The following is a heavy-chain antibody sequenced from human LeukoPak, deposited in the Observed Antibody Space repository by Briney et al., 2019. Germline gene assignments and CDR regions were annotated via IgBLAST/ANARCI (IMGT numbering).Heavy chain of an antibody. Sequence: SVKVSCKASGGTFSSYAISWVRQAPGQGLEWMGEIIPIFGTANYAQKFQGRVTITADESTSTAYMELSSLRSEDTAVYYCARNRAILTGPAWYYYYYMDVWGKGTTVTVSS. CDR1: GGTFSSYA. CDR2: IIPIFGTA. V-gene: IGHV1-69*01. CDR3: ARNRAILTGPAWYYYYYMDV. D-gene: IGHD3-9*01. J-gene: IGHJ6*03.